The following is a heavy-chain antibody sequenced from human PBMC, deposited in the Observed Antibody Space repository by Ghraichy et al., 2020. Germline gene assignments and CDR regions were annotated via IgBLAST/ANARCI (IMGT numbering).Heavy chain of an antibody. CDR3: ARTEYGEPPFGGY. CDR1: GFTFRTYA. J-gene: IGHJ4*02. CDR2: IGSTGTT. Sequence: GGSLGLSCTASGFTFRTYAMCWVRQAAGKGLEWVSTIGSTGTTYYADSVRGRFTISRDNSKNSLYLQMNSLRADDTALYYCARTEYGEPPFGGYWGRGTLVTVSS. D-gene: IGHD4-17*01. V-gene: IGHV3-23*01.